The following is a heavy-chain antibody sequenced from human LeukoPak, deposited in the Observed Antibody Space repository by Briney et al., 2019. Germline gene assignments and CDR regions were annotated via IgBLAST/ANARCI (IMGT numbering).Heavy chain of an antibody. CDR3: ARGGYSGYDSFDY. J-gene: IGHJ4*02. D-gene: IGHD5-12*01. CDR1: GGSFSGYY. Sequence: SETLSLTCAVYGGSFSGYYWSWIRQPPGKGLEWIGEINHSGSTNCNPSLKSRVTISVDTSKNQFSLKLSSVTAADTAVYYCARGGYSGYDSFDYWGQGTLVTVSS. CDR2: INHSGST. V-gene: IGHV4-34*01.